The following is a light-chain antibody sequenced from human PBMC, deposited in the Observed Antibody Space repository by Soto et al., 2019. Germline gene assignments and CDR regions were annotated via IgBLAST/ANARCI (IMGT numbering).Light chain of an antibody. Sequence: VLTQSPGTLALSPGDRATLSCRASQSINNNLAWYQQKPGQAPRLLIYGASTRATGIPGRFRGSGSGTEFTLTITSLQSEDFAVYFCQQYNNLPPDTFGQGTKVDIK. J-gene: IGKJ2*01. V-gene: IGKV3-15*01. CDR3: QQYNNLPPDT. CDR1: QSINNN. CDR2: GAS.